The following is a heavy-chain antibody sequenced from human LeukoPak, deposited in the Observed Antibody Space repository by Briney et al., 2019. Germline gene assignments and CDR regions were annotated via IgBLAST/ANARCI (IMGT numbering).Heavy chain of an antibody. CDR2: TSSSDAGT. CDR1: GFTLSTYA. CDR3: AKAPVTSCRGAYCYPFDS. V-gene: IGHV3-23*01. J-gene: IGHJ4*02. D-gene: IGHD2-21*01. Sequence: GGSLRLSCAASGFTLSTYAMSWVRQTPGKGLEWVAATSSSDAGTYHADSVRGRFTTSRDNSKNTLYLQMNSLRAEDAAVYFCAKAPVTSCRGAYCYPFDSWGQGTLVTVSS.